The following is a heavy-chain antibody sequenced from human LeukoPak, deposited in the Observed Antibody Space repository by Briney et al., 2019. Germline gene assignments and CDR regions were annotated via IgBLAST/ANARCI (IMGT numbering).Heavy chain of an antibody. Sequence: SETLSLTCAVYGGSFSGYYWIWIRQPPGKGLEWIGEINHSGSTNYNPSLKSRVTISVDTSKNQFSLKLSSVTAADTAVYYCAQYSSGWVIFDYWVQGTLVTVSS. CDR3: AQYSSGWVIFDY. V-gene: IGHV4-34*01. D-gene: IGHD6-19*01. CDR1: GGSFSGYY. J-gene: IGHJ4*02. CDR2: INHSGST.